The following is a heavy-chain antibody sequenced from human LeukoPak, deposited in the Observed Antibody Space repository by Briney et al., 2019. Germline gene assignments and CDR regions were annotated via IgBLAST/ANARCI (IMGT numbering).Heavy chain of an antibody. V-gene: IGHV4-4*07. Sequence: PSETLSLTCIVSGSFISSYYWSWIRQPAGKGLEWIGRIYTSGSTNYNPSLKSRVTMSVDTSKNQFSLKLSSVTAADTAVYYCARDREWDLNWFDPWGQGTLVTVSS. D-gene: IGHD1-26*01. CDR1: GSFISSYY. J-gene: IGHJ5*02. CDR3: ARDREWDLNWFDP. CDR2: IYTSGST.